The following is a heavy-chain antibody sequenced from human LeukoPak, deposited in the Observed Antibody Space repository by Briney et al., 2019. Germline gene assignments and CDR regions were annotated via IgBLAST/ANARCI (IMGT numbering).Heavy chain of an antibody. D-gene: IGHD2-2*01. CDR2: IIPIFGTA. CDR1: GGTFSSYA. V-gene: IGHV1-69*05. CDR3: ARGPRIVVVPAATGGWFDP. J-gene: IGHJ5*02. Sequence: SVKVSCKASGGTFSSYAISWVRQAPGQGLEWMGGIIPIFGTANYAQKFQGRVTITTDESTSTAYMELSSLRSEDTAVYYCARGPRIVVVPAATGGWFDPWGQGTLVTVSS.